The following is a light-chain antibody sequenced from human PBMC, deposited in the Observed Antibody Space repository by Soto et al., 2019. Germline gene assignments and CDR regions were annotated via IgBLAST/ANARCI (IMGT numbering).Light chain of an antibody. V-gene: IGKV3-15*01. CDR2: DAS. J-gene: IGKJ1*01. CDR3: HQRQSWPRT. CDR1: QSVSRN. Sequence: EIVMTQSPATLSVSPGGRATLSCRASQSVSRNLAWYQQTRGQAPRLLMFDASTRATGVPARFSGSGSGTDFTLTISSLQSEDSAIYYCHQRQSWPRTFGQGTTVDIK.